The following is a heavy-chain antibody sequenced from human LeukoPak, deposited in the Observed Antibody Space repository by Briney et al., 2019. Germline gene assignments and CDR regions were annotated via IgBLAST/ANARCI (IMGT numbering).Heavy chain of an antibody. CDR2: IYYSGST. V-gene: IGHV4-59*01. CDR3: ARLDRSTWS. Sequence: SETLSLTCSVSGGSITRYYWNWIRQPPGKGLEWIGYIYYSGSTNYNPSLKSRVTISVDTSKKQFSLKLNSVTAADTAVYYCARLDRSTWSWGQGTLVTAPS. J-gene: IGHJ4*02. D-gene: IGHD6-13*01. CDR1: GGSITRYY.